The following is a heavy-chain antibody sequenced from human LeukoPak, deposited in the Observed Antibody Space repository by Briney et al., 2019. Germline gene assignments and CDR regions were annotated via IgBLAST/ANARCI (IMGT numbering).Heavy chain of an antibody. CDR3: ARDLSGVTGYTYGRGIDY. CDR1: GFTFGDYS. J-gene: IGHJ4*02. V-gene: IGHV3-7*01. D-gene: IGHD5-18*01. CDR2: IKKDGSEK. Sequence: GGSLRLSCIASGFTFGDYSMSWVRQAPGKGLEWVANIKKDGSEKYYVDSVKGRFTISRDNAKTSLYLQMNSLRAEDTAVYYCARDLSGVTGYTYGRGIDYWGQGTLVTVSS.